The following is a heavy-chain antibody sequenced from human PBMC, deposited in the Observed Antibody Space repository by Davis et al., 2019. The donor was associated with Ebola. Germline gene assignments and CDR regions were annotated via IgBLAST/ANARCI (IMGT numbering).Heavy chain of an antibody. CDR2: IPYDGSNK. J-gene: IGHJ3*02. CDR3: SSVYYYDSSGSQRLAFDI. V-gene: IGHV3-30*03. CDR1: GFTFSSYG. D-gene: IGHD3-22*01. Sequence: GGSLRLSCAASGFTFSSYGMHWVRQAPGKGLEWVAVIPYDGSNKYYSDSVKGRFTISRDNSKHTLYLQMNSLRAEDPAVYYCSSVYYYDSSGSQRLAFDIWGQGTMVTVSS.